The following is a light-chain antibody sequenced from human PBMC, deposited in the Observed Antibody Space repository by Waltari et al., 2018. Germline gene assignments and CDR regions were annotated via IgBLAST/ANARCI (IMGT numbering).Light chain of an antibody. V-gene: IGKV1-5*03. J-gene: IGKJ2*01. Sequence: TCRASQSITDWLAWYQQEPGKAPKRLIYQAFRLASGVPSRFSGSGSGTEFTLTISSLQTDDFGTYYCQQYDVYPYTFGQGTKVEI. CDR2: QAF. CDR1: QSITDW. CDR3: QQYDVYPYT.